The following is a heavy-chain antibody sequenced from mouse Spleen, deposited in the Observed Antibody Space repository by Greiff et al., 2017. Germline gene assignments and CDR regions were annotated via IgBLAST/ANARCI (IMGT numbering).Heavy chain of an antibody. V-gene: IGHV5-9*04. CDR3: ARHEEIYYGDYGFAY. Sequence: EVKVEESGGGLVKPGGSLKLSCAASGFTFSSYTMSWVRQTPAKRLEWVATISSGGGNTYYPDSVKGRFTISRDNARNTLYLQMSSLRSEDTAMYYCARHEEIYYGDYGFAYWGQGTLVTVSA. CDR2: ISSGGGNT. J-gene: IGHJ3*01. CDR1: GFTFSSYT. D-gene: IGHD2-13*01.